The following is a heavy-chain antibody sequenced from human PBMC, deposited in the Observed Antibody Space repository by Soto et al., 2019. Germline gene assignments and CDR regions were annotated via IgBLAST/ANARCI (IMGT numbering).Heavy chain of an antibody. CDR2: IYYSGNT. V-gene: IGHV4-61*03. J-gene: IGHJ5*02. Sequence: SETLSLTCAVSGGSVGSGSYYWSWIRQPLGKGLEWIGYIYYSGNTDYNPSLRGRASISVNKAKNHFSLQLTSVTAADTAIYYCARDSVLAYYSRHRNPYWCDPWGQGTLVTVSS. CDR1: GGSVGSGSYY. CDR3: ARDSVLAYYSRHRNPYWCDP. D-gene: IGHD3-10*01.